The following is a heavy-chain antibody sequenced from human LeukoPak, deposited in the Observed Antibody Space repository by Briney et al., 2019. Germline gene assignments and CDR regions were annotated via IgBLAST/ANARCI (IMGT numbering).Heavy chain of an antibody. CDR1: GGSFSGYF. V-gene: IGHV4-34*01. D-gene: IGHD3-3*01. CDR2: INHSGSS. CDR3: AREEYDFWSGYRICFDY. J-gene: IGHJ4*02. Sequence: SETLSLTCGVYGGSFSGYFWSWVRQPPGKGLEWIGEINHSGSSDYNPSLKSRVTISVDTSKNQFSLKLSSVTAADTAVYYCAREEYDFWSGYRICFDYWGQGTLVTVSS.